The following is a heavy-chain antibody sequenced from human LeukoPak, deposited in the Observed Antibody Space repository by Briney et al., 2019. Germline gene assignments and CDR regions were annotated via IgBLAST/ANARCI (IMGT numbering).Heavy chain of an antibody. J-gene: IGHJ4*02. D-gene: IGHD2-21*02. CDR1: GYTFTSYG. V-gene: IGHV1-18*01. Sequence: GSVKVSCKASGYTFTSYGISWVRQAPGQGLEWMGWISAYNGNTNYAQKLQGRVTMTTDTSTSTAYMELRSLRSNDTAVYYCARDPCSGGGDCYPDYWGQGTLVTVSS. CDR3: ARDPCSGGGDCYPDY. CDR2: ISAYNGNT.